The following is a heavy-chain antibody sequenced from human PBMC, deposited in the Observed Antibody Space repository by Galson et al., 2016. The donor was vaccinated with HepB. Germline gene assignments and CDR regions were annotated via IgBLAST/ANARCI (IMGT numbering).Heavy chain of an antibody. CDR3: AVDTYYFDSSGYGPFDY. J-gene: IGHJ4*02. CDR1: GITFSSYT. D-gene: IGHD3-22*01. CDR2: ISCSGTYI. Sequence: SLRLSCAASGITFSSYTLNWVRHAPGKGLEWVSSISCSGTYIKYADSVRGRFAISRDNAKNSLHLQMHRLKPEDTAVYYCAVDTYYFDSSGYGPFDYWGQGTLVTVSS. V-gene: IGHV3-21*01.